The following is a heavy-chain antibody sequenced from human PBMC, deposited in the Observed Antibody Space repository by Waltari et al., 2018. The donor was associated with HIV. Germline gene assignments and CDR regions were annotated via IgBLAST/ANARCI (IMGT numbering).Heavy chain of an antibody. CDR2: IYYTGHT. CDR1: GGAITSYF. V-gene: IGHV4-59*01. J-gene: IGHJ5*02. Sequence: QVQLQESGPGLVKPSETLSLTCTVSGGAITSYFGTWIRQPPGKGLGWIGYIYYTGHTDYNPSLKSRVTMSVDASKNQFSLYLNSVTAADTAVYFCARGRQSDWAGELDPWGQGILVTISS. D-gene: IGHD2-21*02. CDR3: ARGRQSDWAGELDP.